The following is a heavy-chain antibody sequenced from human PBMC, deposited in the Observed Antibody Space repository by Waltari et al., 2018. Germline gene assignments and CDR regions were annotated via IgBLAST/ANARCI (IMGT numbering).Heavy chain of an antibody. J-gene: IGHJ4*02. CDR2: IKPNSGGT. V-gene: IGHV1-2*02. CDR1: GYTFTGYY. CDR3: ARDSLSGGFYY. D-gene: IGHD2-15*01. Sequence: QVQLVQSGAEVKKPGASVKVSCKASGYTFTGYYMHWGRQAPGQGLEWMGWIKPNSGGTNYAQKFQGRVTMTRDTSISTAYMELSRLGSGDTAGYYCARDSLSGGFYYWGQGTLVTVSS.